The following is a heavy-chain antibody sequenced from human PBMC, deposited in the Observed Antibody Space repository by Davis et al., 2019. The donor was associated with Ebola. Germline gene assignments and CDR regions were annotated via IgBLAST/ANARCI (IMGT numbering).Heavy chain of an antibody. CDR1: GYTFTSYG. J-gene: IGHJ6*04. D-gene: IGHD3-10*01. Sequence: ASVKVSCKASGYTFTSYGISWVRQAPGQGLAWMGWISGYEDNTNYAPRFQGRITLTKDRATSTVYMELRSLTSDDTAVYYCARDLATSSGAHFFYFGMDVWGEGTSVAVSS. V-gene: IGHV1-18*01. CDR2: ISGYEDNT. CDR3: ARDLATSSGAHFFYFGMDV.